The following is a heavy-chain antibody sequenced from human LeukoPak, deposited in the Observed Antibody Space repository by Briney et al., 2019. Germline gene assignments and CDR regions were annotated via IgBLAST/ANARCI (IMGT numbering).Heavy chain of an antibody. CDR1: GGSISSYY. J-gene: IGHJ3*02. V-gene: IGHV4-59*01. CDR3: ARDTSGDSSSWYPYAFDI. Sequence: PSETLSLTCTVSGGSISSYYWSWIRQPPGKGLEWIGYIYYSGSTNYNPSLKSRVTISVDTSKNQFSLKLSSATAADTAVYYCARDTSGDSSSWYPYAFDIWGQGTMVTVSS. CDR2: IYYSGST. D-gene: IGHD6-13*01.